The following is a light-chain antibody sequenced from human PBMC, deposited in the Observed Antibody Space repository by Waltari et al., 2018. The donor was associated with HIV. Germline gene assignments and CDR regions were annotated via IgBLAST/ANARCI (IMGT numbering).Light chain of an antibody. CDR1: RIAVGAFGY. V-gene: IGLV2-8*01. Sequence: QSALTQPPSASRSPGQSVTLLCTRTRIAVGAFGYDSWYQQPPANAPKLLFYAGNRRPSGVPDRFSGSKSGNTASLTVAGLQTEDEADYYCSSYADTNNVLFGGGTKLAVL. CDR3: SSYADTNNVL. CDR2: AGN. J-gene: IGLJ3*02.